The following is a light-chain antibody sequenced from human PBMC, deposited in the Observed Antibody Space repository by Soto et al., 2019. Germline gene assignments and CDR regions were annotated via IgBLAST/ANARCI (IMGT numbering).Light chain of an antibody. CDR2: DVS. CDR1: SSDVGGYNS. CDR3: SSYTSSSTPGV. J-gene: IGLJ3*02. V-gene: IGLV2-14*01. Sequence: QSALTQPASVSGSPGQSITISCTGTSSDVGGYNSVSWFQQHPGKAPKFMIYDVSNRPSGVSDRFSGSKSGNTASLTISGLQAEDEGDYYCSSYTSSSTPGVFGGGTKLTVL.